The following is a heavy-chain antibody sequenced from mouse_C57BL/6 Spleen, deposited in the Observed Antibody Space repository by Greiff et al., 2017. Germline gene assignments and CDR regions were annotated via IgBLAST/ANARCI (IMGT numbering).Heavy chain of an antibody. D-gene: IGHD2-2*01. V-gene: IGHV3-6*01. J-gene: IGHJ4*01. Sequence: DVQLVESGPGLVKPSQSLSLTCSVTGYSITSGYYWNWIRQFPGNKLEWMGYISYDGSNNYNPSLKNRISITRDTSKNQFFLKLNSVTTEDTATYYCARGGPPVTYYAMDYWGQGTSVTVSS. CDR3: ARGGPPVTYYAMDY. CDR1: GYSITSGYY. CDR2: ISYDGSN.